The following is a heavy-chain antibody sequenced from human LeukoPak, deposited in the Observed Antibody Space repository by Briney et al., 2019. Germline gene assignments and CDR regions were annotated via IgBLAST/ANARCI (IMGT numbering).Heavy chain of an antibody. CDR1: GFIFSNYG. CDR2: ISGSGGST. CDR3: AKRYSTSLAFDI. Sequence: PGRSLRLSCVASGFIFSNYGMHWVRQAPGKGLEWVSAISGSGGSTHYADSVKGRFTISRDNSKNTLYLQMNSLRAEDTAVYYCAKRYSTSLAFDIWGQGTMVSVSS. D-gene: IGHD6-13*01. J-gene: IGHJ3*02. V-gene: IGHV3-23*01.